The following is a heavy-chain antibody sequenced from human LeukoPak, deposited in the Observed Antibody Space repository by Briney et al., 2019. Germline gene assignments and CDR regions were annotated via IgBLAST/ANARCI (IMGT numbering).Heavy chain of an antibody. CDR1: GGSISSSSYY. V-gene: IGHV4-39*07. CDR2: IYYSGIT. D-gene: IGHD4-17*01. J-gene: IGHJ6*03. Sequence: SETLSLTCTVSGGSISSSSYYWGWIRQPPGKGLEWIGSIYYSGITNYNPSLKSRVTISVDTSKNQFSLKLSSVTAADTAVYYCARTNYGDYAYYYYYMDVWGKGTTVTISS. CDR3: ARTNYGDYAYYYYYMDV.